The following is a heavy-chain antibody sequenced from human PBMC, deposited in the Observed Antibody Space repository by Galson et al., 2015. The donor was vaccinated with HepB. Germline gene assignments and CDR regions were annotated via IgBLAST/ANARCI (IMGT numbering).Heavy chain of an antibody. V-gene: IGHV3-33*01. CDR1: GFTFSSYG. J-gene: IGHJ3*02. CDR3: ARAEYGDVSDAFDI. Sequence: SLRLSCAASGFTFSSYGMHWVRQAPGKGLEWVAVIWYDGSNKYYADSVKGRFTISRDNSKNTLYLQMNSLRAEDTAVYYCARAEYGDVSDAFDIWGQGTMVTVSS. D-gene: IGHD4-17*01. CDR2: IWYDGSNK.